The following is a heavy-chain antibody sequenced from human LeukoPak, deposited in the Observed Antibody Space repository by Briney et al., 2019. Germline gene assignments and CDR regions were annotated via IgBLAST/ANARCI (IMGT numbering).Heavy chain of an antibody. J-gene: IGHJ4*02. CDR2: ITGNGGST. CDR3: ARDSGSYLQPTDY. Sequence: GGSLRLSCAASGFTFRTYAMTWVRQAPGKGLEWGSSITGNGGSTYYADSVKGRFSISRDNSKNTLYLQMDSLRAEDTAVYHCARDSGSYLQPTDYWGQGTLVTVSS. CDR1: GFTFRTYA. V-gene: IGHV3-23*01. D-gene: IGHD1-26*01.